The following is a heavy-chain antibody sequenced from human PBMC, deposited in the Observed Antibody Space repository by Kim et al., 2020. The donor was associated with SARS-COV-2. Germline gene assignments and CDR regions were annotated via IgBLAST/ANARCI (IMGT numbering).Heavy chain of an antibody. V-gene: IGHV4-34*01. D-gene: IGHD6-19*01. CDR3: ARAEYSSGWSPLDY. Sequence: TPSLKSRVTISVDTAKNQFSLKLSSVTAADTAVYYCARAEYSSGWSPLDYWGQGTLVTVSS. J-gene: IGHJ4*02.